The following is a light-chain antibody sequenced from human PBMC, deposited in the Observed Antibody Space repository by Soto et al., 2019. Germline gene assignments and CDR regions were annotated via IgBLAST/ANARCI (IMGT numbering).Light chain of an antibody. CDR1: QSVSSSY. Sequence: EIVLTHPPSTLSLSQGKRATLSCRASQSVSSSYLAWYQRKPGQGPRLLIYGASSRATGIPDRFSGSGSGTDFTLTIISVEPEDFAVYFGHQYESSPRSITVGQGTRLEIK. CDR2: GAS. V-gene: IGKV3-20*01. CDR3: HQYESSPRSIT. J-gene: IGKJ5*01.